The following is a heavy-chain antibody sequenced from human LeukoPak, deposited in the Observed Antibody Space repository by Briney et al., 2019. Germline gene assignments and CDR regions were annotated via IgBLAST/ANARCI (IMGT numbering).Heavy chain of an antibody. V-gene: IGHV1-46*01. J-gene: IGHJ5*02. CDR1: GYTFTNYY. CDR3: ARDSGLWFGELSEGDWFDP. D-gene: IGHD3-10*01. Sequence: ASVKVSCKASGYTFTNYYMHWVRQAPGQGLEWMGIINPSGGSTTYAQKFQGRVTMTTDTSTSTAYMELRSLRSDDTAVYYCARDSGLWFGELSEGDWFDPWGQGTLVTVSS. CDR2: INPSGGST.